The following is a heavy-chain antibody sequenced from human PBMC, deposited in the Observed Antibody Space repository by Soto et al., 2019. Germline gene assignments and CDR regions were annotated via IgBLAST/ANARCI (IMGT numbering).Heavy chain of an antibody. Sequence: QVQLVQSGAEVKKPGSSVKVSCKASGGTFSSYAISWVRQAPGQGLEWMGGIIPIFGTANYAQKFQGRVTIXADPSXXTAYMELSSLRSEDTAVYYCASGEGTSFGVGPDDYWGQGTLVTVSS. CDR3: ASGEGTSFGVGPDDY. J-gene: IGHJ4*02. D-gene: IGHD3-3*01. CDR2: IIPIFGTA. V-gene: IGHV1-69*12. CDR1: GGTFSSYA.